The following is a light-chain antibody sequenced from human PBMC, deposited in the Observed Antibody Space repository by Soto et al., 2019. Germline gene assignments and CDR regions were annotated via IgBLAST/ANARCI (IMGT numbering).Light chain of an antibody. V-gene: IGKV1-5*03. J-gene: IGKJ1*01. CDR1: QTISSW. Sequence: DIQMTQSPSTLSGSVGDRVTITCRASQTISSWLAWYQQKPGKAPKLLIYKASTLNSGVPSRFSGSGSGTEFTLTISSLQPDDFATYYCQQYNSYSEAFGEGTKVELK. CDR3: QQYNSYSEA. CDR2: KAS.